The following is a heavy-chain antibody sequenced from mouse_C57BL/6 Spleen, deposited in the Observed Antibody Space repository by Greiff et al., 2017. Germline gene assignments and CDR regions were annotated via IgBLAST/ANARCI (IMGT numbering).Heavy chain of an antibody. D-gene: IGHD1-1*02. J-gene: IGHJ4*01. CDR2: IYPRSGNT. Sequence: QVQLQQSGAELARPGASVKLSCKASGYTFTSYGISWVKQRTGQGLEWIGEIYPRSGNTYYNEKVKGKATLAADKSSSTAYVELRSLTSEDSAVYFCARCGSYYAMDYWGQGTSVTVSS. V-gene: IGHV1-81*01. CDR1: GYTFTSYG. CDR3: ARCGSYYAMDY.